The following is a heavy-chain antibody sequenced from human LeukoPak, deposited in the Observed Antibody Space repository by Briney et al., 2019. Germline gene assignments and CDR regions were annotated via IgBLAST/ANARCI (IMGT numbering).Heavy chain of an antibody. CDR1: GFTVSSNY. V-gene: IGHV3-53*01. CDR3: ARLVATTGRLYFDF. J-gene: IGHJ4*02. CDR2: IYSGGNT. D-gene: IGHD1-1*01. Sequence: GGSLRLSCAASGFTVSSNYMGWVRQAPGKGLEYVSVIYSGGNTYYAGSVKGRFTISRDNSKNTVYLQMNSLRAEDTAVFYCARLVATTGRLYFDFWGQGNLVTVSS.